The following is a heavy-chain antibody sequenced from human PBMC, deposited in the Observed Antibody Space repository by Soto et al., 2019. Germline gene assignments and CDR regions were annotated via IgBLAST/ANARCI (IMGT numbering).Heavy chain of an antibody. D-gene: IGHD6-6*01. J-gene: IGHJ6*02. V-gene: IGHV3-30-3*01. CDR2: ISYDGSNK. CDR1: GFTFSSYA. CDR3: ARGYSSSSYYYYGMDV. Sequence: LRLSCAASGFTFSSYAMHWVRQAPGKGLEWVAVISYDGSNKYYADSVKGRFTISRDNSKNTLYLQMNSLRAEDTAVYYCARGYSSSSYYYYGMDVWGQGTTVTVSS.